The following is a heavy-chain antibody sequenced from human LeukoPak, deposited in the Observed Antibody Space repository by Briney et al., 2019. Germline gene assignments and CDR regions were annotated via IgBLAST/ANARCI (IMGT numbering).Heavy chain of an antibody. Sequence: SETLSLTCTVSGVSISDFYWSWIRQSPGKGLEWIAYIYYSGTADYNPSLESRLTISVDKSKRQFSLRLSSVTAADTAVYYCARYRGTYGYYFDYWGQGKLVIVSS. D-gene: IGHD5-24*01. J-gene: IGHJ4*02. CDR2: IYYSGTA. CDR1: GVSISDFY. CDR3: ARYRGTYGYYFDY. V-gene: IGHV4-59*01.